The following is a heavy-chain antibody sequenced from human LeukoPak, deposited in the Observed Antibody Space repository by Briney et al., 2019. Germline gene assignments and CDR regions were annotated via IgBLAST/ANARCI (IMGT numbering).Heavy chain of an antibody. CDR3: ARHPKLPRYFDL. CDR2: IYTSGST. CDR1: GGSISSYY. D-gene: IGHD1-26*01. Sequence: PSETLSLTCTVSGGSISSYYWSWIRQPAGKGLEWIGRIYTSGSTNYNPSLKSRVTMSVDASKNQFSLKLSSVTAADTAVHYCARHPKLPRYFDLWGRGTLVTVSS. J-gene: IGHJ2*01. V-gene: IGHV4-4*07.